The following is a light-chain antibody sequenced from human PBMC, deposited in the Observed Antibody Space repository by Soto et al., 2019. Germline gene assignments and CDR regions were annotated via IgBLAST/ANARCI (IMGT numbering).Light chain of an antibody. J-gene: IGLJ3*02. CDR3: AAWDDSLSGVV. Sequence: QAVVTQPPSASGTPGQRVTISCSGSSSNIGSNYVYWYQPLPGTAPKLLIYRNNQRASGVPDRFSGSNSGTSASLAISGLRSEDEANYYCAAWDDSLSGVVFGGGTKLTVL. CDR1: SSNIGSNY. CDR2: RNN. V-gene: IGLV1-47*01.